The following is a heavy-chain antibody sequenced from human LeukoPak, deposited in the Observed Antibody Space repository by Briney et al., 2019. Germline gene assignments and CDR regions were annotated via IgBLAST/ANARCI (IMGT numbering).Heavy chain of an antibody. CDR3: ARVRRTTAGLWDSSGYYHPFDY. CDR1: VDSVCSNSAA. J-gene: IGHJ4*02. Sequence: SQTLSLTCAISVDSVCSNSAAWNWIRQSPSRGLEWLGRRYYRSKWYNDYAVSVKSRITINPDTSKNQFSLQLNSVTPEDTAVYYCARVRRTTAGLWDSSGYYHPFDYWGQGTLVTVSS. V-gene: IGHV6-1*01. CDR2: RYYRSKWYN. D-gene: IGHD3-22*01.